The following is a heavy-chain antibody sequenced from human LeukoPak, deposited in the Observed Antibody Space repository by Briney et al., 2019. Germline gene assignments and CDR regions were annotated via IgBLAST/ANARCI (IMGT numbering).Heavy chain of an antibody. D-gene: IGHD5-18*01. CDR1: GGSISTYY. Sequence: SETLSLTCAVSGGSISTYYWSWIRQPPGKGLEWIGYIYYSGSTNYNPSLKSRVTISVDTSKNQFSLKLSSVTAADTAVYYCARAVKVYSPSYGMDVWGQGTTVTVSS. J-gene: IGHJ6*02. CDR2: IYYSGST. CDR3: ARAVKVYSPSYGMDV. V-gene: IGHV4-59*01.